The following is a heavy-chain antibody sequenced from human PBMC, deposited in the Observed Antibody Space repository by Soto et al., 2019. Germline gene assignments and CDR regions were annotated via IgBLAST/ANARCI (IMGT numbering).Heavy chain of an antibody. CDR2: INPNSGGT. CDR3: ARGDSSSSDLIY. CDR1: GYTFTGYY. D-gene: IGHD6-6*01. J-gene: IGHJ4*02. Sequence: ASVKVSCKASGYTFTGYYMHWVRQSPGQGLEWMGWINPNSGGTNYAQKFQGWVTMTRDTSISTAYMELSRLRSDDTAVYYCARGDSSSSDLIYWGQGTLVTVSS. V-gene: IGHV1-2*04.